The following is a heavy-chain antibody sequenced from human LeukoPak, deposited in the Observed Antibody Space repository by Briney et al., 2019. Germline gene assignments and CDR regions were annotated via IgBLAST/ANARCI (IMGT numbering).Heavy chain of an antibody. CDR3: ARGPEYSSSWPPTQH. V-gene: IGHV3-48*01. Sequence: GGSLRLSCAASGFTFSTYNMNWVRQAPGKGLEWISDISSSSGTIHYADSVKGRFTISRDNSKNTLYVQMNSLRAEDTAVYYCARGPEYSSSWPPTQHWGQGTLVTVSS. CDR2: ISSSSGTI. J-gene: IGHJ1*01. CDR1: GFTFSTYN. D-gene: IGHD6-13*01.